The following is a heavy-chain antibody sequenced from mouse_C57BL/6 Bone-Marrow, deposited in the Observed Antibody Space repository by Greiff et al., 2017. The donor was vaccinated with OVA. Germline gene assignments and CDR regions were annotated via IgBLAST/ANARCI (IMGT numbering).Heavy chain of an antibody. Sequence: VQLQQSGPELVKPGASVKISCKASGYTFTDYYMNWVKQSHGKSLEWIGDINPNNGGTSYNQKFKGKATLTVDKSSSTAYMELRSLTSEDSAVYYCASHYDYASDYWGQGTSVTVSS. CDR3: ASHYDYASDY. J-gene: IGHJ4*01. D-gene: IGHD2-4*01. CDR2: INPNNGGT. V-gene: IGHV1-26*01. CDR1: GYTFTDYY.